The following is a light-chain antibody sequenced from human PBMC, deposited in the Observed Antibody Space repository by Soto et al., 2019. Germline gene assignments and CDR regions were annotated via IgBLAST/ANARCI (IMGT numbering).Light chain of an antibody. V-gene: IGLV6-57*04. J-gene: IGLJ2*01. CDR3: QSYDSRFVL. CDR1: SCGIANNY. Sequence: NVMLTQPHSVSEYPGETVNISCTRTSCGIANNYVQWYQQRPGSAPTIVFYEHNQRPSGFPDRFSGSTDVSSNSASLTISGLPTEDEADYYLQSYDSRFVLFCGGTKLTV. CDR2: EHN.